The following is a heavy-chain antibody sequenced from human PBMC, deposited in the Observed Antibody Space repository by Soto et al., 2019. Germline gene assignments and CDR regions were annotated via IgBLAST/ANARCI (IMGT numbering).Heavy chain of an antibody. J-gene: IGHJ4*02. CDR3: ARFHNWNYPEYSFDY. V-gene: IGHV4-34*01. CDR2: INHSGST. CDR1: GGSFSGYY. Sequence: PSETLSLTCAVYGGSFSGYYWSWIRQPPGKGLEWIGEINHSGSTNYNPSLKSRVTISVDTSKNQFSLKLSSVTAADTAVYYCARFHNWNYPEYSFDYWGQGTLVTVSS. D-gene: IGHD1-7*01.